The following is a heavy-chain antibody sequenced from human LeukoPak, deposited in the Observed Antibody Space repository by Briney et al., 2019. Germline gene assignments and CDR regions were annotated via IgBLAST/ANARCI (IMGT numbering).Heavy chain of an antibody. CDR2: TCTAGDT. V-gene: IGHV3-13*01. Sequence: GGSLRLSCAAYGFTFSSYDMHWVRQDTGKGLEWVSATCTAGDTSYLGSVKGRFTISRENAKNSLYLQMNSPRAEDTAVYYCARATGGYSYDLDYWGQGTLVTVSS. CDR3: ARATGGYSYDLDY. CDR1: GFTFSSYD. J-gene: IGHJ4*02. D-gene: IGHD5-18*01.